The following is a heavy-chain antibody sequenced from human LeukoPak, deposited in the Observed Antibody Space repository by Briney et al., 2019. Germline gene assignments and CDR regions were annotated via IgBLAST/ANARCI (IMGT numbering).Heavy chain of an antibody. J-gene: IGHJ4*02. V-gene: IGHV3-30-3*01. CDR3: ARARPYFDY. CDR1: GFTFSSYA. Sequence: PGGSLRLSCAASGFTFSSYAMHWVRQAPGKGLEWVAVISYDGSNKYYADSVKGRFTISRDNSKNTLYLQMNSLRAEDTAVYYCARARPYFDYWGQGTLVTVSS. CDR2: ISYDGSNK.